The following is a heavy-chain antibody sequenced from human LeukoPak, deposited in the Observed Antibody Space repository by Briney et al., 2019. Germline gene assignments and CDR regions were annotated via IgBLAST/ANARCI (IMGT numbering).Heavy chain of an antibody. D-gene: IGHD3-16*01. V-gene: IGHV3-23*01. CDR2: ISGSGGGT. CDR3: ARDRPLWD. J-gene: IGHJ4*02. CDR1: GFTFSTYA. Sequence: GGSLRLSCAASGFTFSTYAMNWVRQAAGKGLEWVSLISGSGGGTYYADSVKGRFTISRDNSKNTLYLQMNSLRAEDTAVYYCARDRPLWDWGQGTLVTVSS.